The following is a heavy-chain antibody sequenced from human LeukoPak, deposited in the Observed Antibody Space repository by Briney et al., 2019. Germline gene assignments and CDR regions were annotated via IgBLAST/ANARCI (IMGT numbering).Heavy chain of an antibody. Sequence: PGESLRLSCAASEFTFSSYAMNWVRQAPGKGLEWVSYISKNSDDIYNADSVRGRFTISRDNAKNSLYLQMNSLRAEDTAVYYCARVRPGYYCDYWGQGILVTVSS. CDR2: ISKNSDDI. J-gene: IGHJ4*02. V-gene: IGHV3-21*05. CDR1: EFTFSSYA. CDR3: ARVRPGYYCDY.